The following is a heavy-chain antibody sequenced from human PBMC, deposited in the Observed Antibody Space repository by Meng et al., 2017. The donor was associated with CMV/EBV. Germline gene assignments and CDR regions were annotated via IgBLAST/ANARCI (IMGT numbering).Heavy chain of an antibody. D-gene: IGHD2-15*01. CDR2: INHSGST. CDR3: ARDPFRQEGGHY. J-gene: IGHJ4*02. CDR1: GGSFSGYY. V-gene: IGHV4-34*01. Sequence: SETLSLTCAVYGGSFSGYYWSWIRQPPGKGLEWIGEINHSGSTNYNPSLKSRVTISVDTSKNQFSLKLSSVTAADTAVYYCARDPFRQEGGHYWGQGTLVTVSS.